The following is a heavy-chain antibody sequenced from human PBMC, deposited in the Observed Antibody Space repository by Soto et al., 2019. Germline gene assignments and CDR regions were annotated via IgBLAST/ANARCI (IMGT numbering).Heavy chain of an antibody. Sequence: EVQLLESGGGLVQPGGSLRLSCAASGFTFSSYAMSWVRQAPGKGLEWVSAISGSGGSTYYADSVKGRFTISRDNSKSPLYLQMNSVRAEDTAVYYCAKEYILVVDTTFDYWGQGTLVTVS. V-gene: IGHV3-23*01. CDR2: ISGSGGST. CDR3: AKEYILVVDTTFDY. D-gene: IGHD3-22*01. CDR1: GFTFSSYA. J-gene: IGHJ4*02.